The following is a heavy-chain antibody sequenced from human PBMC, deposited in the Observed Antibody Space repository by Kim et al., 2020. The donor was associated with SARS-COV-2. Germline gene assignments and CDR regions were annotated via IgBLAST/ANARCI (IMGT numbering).Heavy chain of an antibody. CDR2: ISSSSTYT. J-gene: IGHJ6*02. CDR1: GFTFSDYY. Sequence: GGSLRLSCAASGFTFSDYYMSWVRQAPGKGLEWVSYISSSSTYTNYADSVKGRFTISRDNSKNSLYLQMNSLRAEDTAVYYCARSSITMVRTLLGVIGGMDAWGQGTTVTVSS. CDR3: ARSSITMVRTLLGVIGGMDA. V-gene: IGHV3-11*06. D-gene: IGHD3-10*01.